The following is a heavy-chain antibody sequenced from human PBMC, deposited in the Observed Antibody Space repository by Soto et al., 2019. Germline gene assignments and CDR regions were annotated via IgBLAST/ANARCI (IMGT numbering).Heavy chain of an antibody. Sequence: PGGSLRLSCAASGFSFSRHNINWVRQAPGKGLEWISYISTSGSSIYYADSVKGRFTISRDNAKNSLYLQMNSLRAEDTAVYYCAKGLALAVRYFDYWGQGTLVTVSS. J-gene: IGHJ4*02. V-gene: IGHV3-48*01. CDR1: GFSFSRHN. CDR2: ISTSGSSI. CDR3: AKGLALAVRYFDY. D-gene: IGHD6-19*01.